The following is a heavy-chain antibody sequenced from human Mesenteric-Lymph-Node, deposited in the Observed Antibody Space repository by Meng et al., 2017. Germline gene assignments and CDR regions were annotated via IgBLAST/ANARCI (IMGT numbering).Heavy chain of an antibody. V-gene: IGHV1-69*05. D-gene: IGHD3-9*01. CDR2: IIPIFGTA. Sequence: SVKVSCKASGGTFSSYAISWVRQAPGQGLEWMGGIIPIFGTANYAQKFQGRVTMTTDTSTSTAYMELRSLRSDDTAVYYCARDPLKTYYDIPYGMDVWGQGTRVTVSS. CDR3: ARDPLKTYYDIPYGMDV. CDR1: GGTFSSYA. J-gene: IGHJ6*02.